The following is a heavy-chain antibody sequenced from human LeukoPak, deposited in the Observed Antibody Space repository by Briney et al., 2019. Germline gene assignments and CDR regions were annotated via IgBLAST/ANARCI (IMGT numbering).Heavy chain of an antibody. J-gene: IGHJ6*02. CDR3: AAEAEYQLLSFGMDV. D-gene: IGHD2-2*01. CDR2: IVVGSGNT. Sequence: GTSVKVSCKASGFTFTSSAMQWVRQARGQRLEWIGWIVVGSGNTNYEQKFQERVTITRDMSTSTAYMELSSLRSEDTAVYYCAAEAEYQLLSFGMDVWGQGTTVTVSS. CDR1: GFTFTSSA. V-gene: IGHV1-58*02.